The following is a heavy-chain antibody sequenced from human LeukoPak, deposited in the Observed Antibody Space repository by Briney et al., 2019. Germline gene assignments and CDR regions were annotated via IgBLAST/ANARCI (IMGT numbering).Heavy chain of an antibody. CDR1: GFTFSSYA. CDR3: ARDHKSRAAAGLRIDY. V-gene: IGHV3-30-3*01. Sequence: PGRSLRLSCAASGFTFSSYAMHWVRQAPGKGLEWVAVISYDGSNKYYADSVKGRFTISRDNSKNTLYLQMNSLRAEDTAVYHCARDHKSRAAAGLRIDYWGQGTLVTVSS. CDR2: ISYDGSNK. J-gene: IGHJ4*02. D-gene: IGHD6-13*01.